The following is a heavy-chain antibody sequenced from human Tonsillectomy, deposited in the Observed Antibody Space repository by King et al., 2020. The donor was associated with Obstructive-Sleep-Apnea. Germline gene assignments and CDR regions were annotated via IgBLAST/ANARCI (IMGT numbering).Heavy chain of an antibody. J-gene: IGHJ5*02. V-gene: IGHV3-11*06. CDR2: ISSRSSHT. D-gene: IGHD3-10*01. CDR1: GFTFSDYY. Sequence: VQLVESGGDLVRPGGSLRLSCAASGFTFSDYYMSWIRQAPGKGLEWLSYISSRSSHTNYADSVKGRFTISRDNAKNSLYLQMNSLRAEDTAVYSCARDYYGSGSYGWFDPWGQGTLVTVSS. CDR3: ARDYYGSGSYGWFDP.